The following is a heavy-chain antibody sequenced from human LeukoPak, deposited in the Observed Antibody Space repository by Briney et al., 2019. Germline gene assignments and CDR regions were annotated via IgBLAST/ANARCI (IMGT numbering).Heavy chain of an antibody. D-gene: IGHD2-15*01. V-gene: IGHV3-23*01. CDR2: ISGSGGST. CDR3: AKYNSGGDCSGGSCYTFDY. Sequence: PGGSLRLSCAASGFTFSSYAMSWVRQAPGKGLEWVSAISGSGGSTYYADSVKGRFTISRDNSKNTLYLQMNSLRAEDTAVYYCAKYNSGGDCSGGSCYTFDYWGQGTLVTVSS. J-gene: IGHJ4*02. CDR1: GFTFSSYA.